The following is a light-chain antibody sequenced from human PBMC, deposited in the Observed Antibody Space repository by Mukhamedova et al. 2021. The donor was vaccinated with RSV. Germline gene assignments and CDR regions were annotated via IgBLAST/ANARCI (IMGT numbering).Light chain of an antibody. CDR2: DVN. CDR3: CSYAGSYTYV. J-gene: IGLJ1*01. V-gene: IGLV2-11*01. CDR1: SSDVGGYNY. Sequence: SVTISCTGTSSDVGGYNYVSWYQQHPGKAPKLMIYDVNKRPSGVPDRFSGSKSGNTASLTISGLQTEDEADYYCCSYAGSYTYVFG.